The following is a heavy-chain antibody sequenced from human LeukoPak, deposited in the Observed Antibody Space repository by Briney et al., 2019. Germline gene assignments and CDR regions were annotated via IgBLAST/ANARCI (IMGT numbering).Heavy chain of an antibody. Sequence: GASVKVSFKASDYTFTGYYMHWVRQAPGQGLEWMGRINPNSGGTNYAQKFQGRVTMTRDTSISTAYMELSRLRSDDTAVYYCARVQCSGGSCYSGYWGQGTLVTVSS. CDR1: DYTFTGYY. CDR3: ARVQCSGGSCYSGY. J-gene: IGHJ4*02. D-gene: IGHD2-15*01. CDR2: INPNSGGT. V-gene: IGHV1-2*06.